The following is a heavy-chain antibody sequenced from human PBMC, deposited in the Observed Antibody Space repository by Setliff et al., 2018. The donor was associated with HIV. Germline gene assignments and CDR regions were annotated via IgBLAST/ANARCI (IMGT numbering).Heavy chain of an antibody. J-gene: IGHJ4*02. D-gene: IGHD4-17*01. CDR3: ARDDYANTELDF. CDR2: IKTNKGNP. Sequence: ASVKVSCKASGYTFTDYGINWVRQAPGQDLEWMGWIKTNKGNPTYAQGFTGRSVFSSDTSGRTAYLQIVGLKAEDTAVYFCARDDYANTELDFWGPGTLVTVSS. CDR1: GYTFTDYG. V-gene: IGHV7-4-1*01.